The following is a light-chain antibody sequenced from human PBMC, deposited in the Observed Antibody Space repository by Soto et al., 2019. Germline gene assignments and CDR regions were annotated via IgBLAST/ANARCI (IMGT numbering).Light chain of an antibody. J-gene: IGKJ4*01. CDR2: GAS. V-gene: IGKV3-15*01. CDR3: QQYIRWPLT. Sequence: TNSPATLSLPPSGRASLACRASQSVSSNLAWYQQKPGQAPSLLIYGASTRATGTPARFSGSASGTEFTLTISSLQSEDFAVYYCQQYIRWPLTFGGGTKVDI. CDR1: QSVSSN.